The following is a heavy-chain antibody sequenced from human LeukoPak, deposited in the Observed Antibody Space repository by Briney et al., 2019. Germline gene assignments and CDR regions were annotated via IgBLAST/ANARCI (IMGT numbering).Heavy chain of an antibody. CDR3: ARHTAMVRAYYYYYYGMDV. V-gene: IGHV4-4*07. Sequence: SETLSLTCTVSGGSISSYYWSWIRPPAGKGLEWIGRIYTSGSTNYNPSLKSRVTMSVDTSKNQFSLKLSSVTAADTAVYYCARHTAMVRAYYYYYYGMDVWGQGTTVTVSS. D-gene: IGHD5-18*01. CDR1: GGSISSYY. J-gene: IGHJ6*02. CDR2: IYTSGST.